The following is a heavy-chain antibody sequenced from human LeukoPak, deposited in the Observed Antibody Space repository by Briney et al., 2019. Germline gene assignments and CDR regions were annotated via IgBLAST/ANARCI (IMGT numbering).Heavy chain of an antibody. CDR3: ARAPLWFGELLDFDY. Sequence: GGSLRLSCAASGFTFSSYSMNWVRQAPGKGLEWVSYISSSSSTIYYADSVKGRFTISRDNAKNSLYLQMNSLRDEDTAVYYCARAPLWFGELLDFDYWGQGTLVTVSS. D-gene: IGHD3-10*01. CDR1: GFTFSSYS. V-gene: IGHV3-48*02. CDR2: ISSSSSTI. J-gene: IGHJ4*02.